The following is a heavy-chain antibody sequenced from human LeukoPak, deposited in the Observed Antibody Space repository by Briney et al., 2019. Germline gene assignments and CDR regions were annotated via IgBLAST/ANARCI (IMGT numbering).Heavy chain of an antibody. J-gene: IGHJ6*02. CDR1: GFTFSSYG. D-gene: IGHD3-16*02. CDR3: AREGYSGYDSLYDYVWGSYRPPGDYYYGMDL. Sequence: PGGSLRLSCAASGFTFSSYGMHWVRQAPGKGLEWVAVIWYDGSNKYYADSVKGRFTISRDNSKNTLYLQMNSLRAEDTAVYYCAREGYSGYDSLYDYVWGSYRPPGDYYYGMDLWGQGTTVTVSS. V-gene: IGHV3-33*01. CDR2: IWYDGSNK.